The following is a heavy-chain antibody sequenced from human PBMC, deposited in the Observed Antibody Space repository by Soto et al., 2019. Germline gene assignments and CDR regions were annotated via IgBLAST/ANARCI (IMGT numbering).Heavy chain of an antibody. CDR3: AKDRYDSSGYYDY. CDR2: ISWDGGST. CDR1: GFTFDDYT. D-gene: IGHD3-22*01. J-gene: IGHJ4*02. Sequence: SLRLSCAASGFTFDDYTMHWVRQAPGKGLEWVSLISWDGGSTYYADSVKGRFTISRDNSKNSLYLQMNSLRTEDTALYYCAKDRYDSSGYYDYWGQGTLVTVSS. V-gene: IGHV3-43*01.